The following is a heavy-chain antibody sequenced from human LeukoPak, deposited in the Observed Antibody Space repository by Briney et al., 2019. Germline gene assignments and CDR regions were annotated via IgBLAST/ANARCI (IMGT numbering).Heavy chain of an antibody. CDR1: GFTFSNYA. J-gene: IGHJ4*02. Sequence: PGGSLRLSCSVSGFTFSNYAMHWVRQAPGKGLEWVSLISGGSGNIYYVDSVKGRFTISRDNSKNTLYVQMTSLRAEDTAVYYCARGRIGGWTDYWGQGTLVTVSS. V-gene: IGHV3-23*01. CDR2: ISGGSGNI. D-gene: IGHD6-19*01. CDR3: ARGRIGGWTDY.